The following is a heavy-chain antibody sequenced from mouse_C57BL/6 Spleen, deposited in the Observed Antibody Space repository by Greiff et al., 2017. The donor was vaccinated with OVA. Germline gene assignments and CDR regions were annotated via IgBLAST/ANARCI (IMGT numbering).Heavy chain of an antibody. CDR1: GYSFTGYF. J-gene: IGHJ4*01. V-gene: IGHV1-20*01. CDR3: ARSRDYYGSSFGAMDY. Sequence: VQLKESGPELVKPGDSVKISCKASGYSFTGYFMNWVMQSHGKSLEWIGRINPYNGDTFYNQKFKGKATLTVDKSSSTAHMELRSLTSEDSAVYYCARSRDYYGSSFGAMDYWGQGTSVTVSS. CDR2: INPYNGDT. D-gene: IGHD1-1*01.